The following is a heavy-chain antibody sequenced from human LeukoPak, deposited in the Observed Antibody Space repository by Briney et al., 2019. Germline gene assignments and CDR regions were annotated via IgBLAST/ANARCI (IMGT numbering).Heavy chain of an antibody. J-gene: IGHJ4*02. D-gene: IGHD3-22*01. CDR2: ISGSGGST. CDR3: AISPGRTMIVVRGSYFDY. V-gene: IGHV3-23*01. CDR1: GFTFSSYA. Sequence: PGGSLRPSCAASGFTFSSYAMSWVRQAPGKGLEWVSAISGSGGSTYYADSVKGRFTISRDNSKNTLYLQMNSLRAEDTAVYYCAISPGRTMIVVRGSYFDYWGQGTLVTVSS.